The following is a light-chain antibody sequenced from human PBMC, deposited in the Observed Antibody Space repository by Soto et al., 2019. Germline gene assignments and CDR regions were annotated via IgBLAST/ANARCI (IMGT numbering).Light chain of an antibody. CDR3: QQYDSYSWT. Sequence: DIHMTQSPSTLSASVVEIVTITFLASQSVTNWLAWYQQKPGKAPKLLIYDVSSLESGVPSRFSGSGSGTEFILTISSLQPEDFATYYCQQYDSYSWTFGQGTKVDIK. CDR1: QSVTNW. CDR2: DVS. J-gene: IGKJ1*01. V-gene: IGKV1-5*01.